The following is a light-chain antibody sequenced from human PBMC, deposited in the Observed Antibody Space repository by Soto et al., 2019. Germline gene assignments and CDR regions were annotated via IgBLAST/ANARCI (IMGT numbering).Light chain of an antibody. Sequence: EVVMTQFPATLSVSPGERVTLSCRASQSVVTNLAWYQHKPGQAPRLLIHGASTRATGFPDRFSGSGSGTDFTLTISDVQPEDFALYYCHQRQSWPRTFGQGTKVDIK. V-gene: IGKV3-15*01. J-gene: IGKJ1*01. CDR1: QSVVTN. CDR3: HQRQSWPRT. CDR2: GAS.